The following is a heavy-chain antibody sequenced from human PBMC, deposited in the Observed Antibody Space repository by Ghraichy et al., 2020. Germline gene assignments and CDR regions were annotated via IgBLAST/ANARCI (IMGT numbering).Heavy chain of an antibody. CDR1: GFTFSSYI. CDR3: AKGIAAGTSTISYYYNGMDV. CDR2: ISGSGGST. V-gene: IGHV3-23*01. J-gene: IGHJ6*02. Sequence: GESLNISCAASGFTFSSYILSWVRQAPGKGLEWVAAISGSGGSTYYPEPVSGRFTISRDNSKNTLYLQMNSLRVEDTAVYFCAKGIAAGTSTISYYYNGMDVWGQGTPVTLFS. D-gene: IGHD6-13*01.